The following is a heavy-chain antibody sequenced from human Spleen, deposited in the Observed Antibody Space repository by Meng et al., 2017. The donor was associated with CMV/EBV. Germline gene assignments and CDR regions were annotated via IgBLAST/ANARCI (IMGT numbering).Heavy chain of an antibody. CDR2: ISYDGSNK. V-gene: IGHV3-30*04. CDR1: GFTFGDYA. J-gene: IGHJ5*02. CDR3: ARAPSYYDFWSGYSPRDWFDP. Sequence: GGSLRLSCTASGFTFGDYAMSWVRQAPGKGLEWVAVISYDGSNKYYADSVKGRFTISRDNSKNTLYLQMNSLRTEDTAVYYCARAPSYYDFWSGYSPRDWFDPWGQGTLVTVSS. D-gene: IGHD3-3*01.